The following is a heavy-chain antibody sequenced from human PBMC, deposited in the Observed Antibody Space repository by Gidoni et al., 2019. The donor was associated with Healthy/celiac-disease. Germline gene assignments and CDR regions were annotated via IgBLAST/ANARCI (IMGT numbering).Heavy chain of an antibody. V-gene: IGHV3-30*02. CDR3: ASPLCSSTSCYTWGAFDI. D-gene: IGHD2-2*02. Sequence: QVQLVESGGGVVQPGGSLRLSCAASGFTFSSYGMHWVRQAPGKGLEWVAFIRYDGSNKYYADSVKGRFTISRDNSKNTLYLQMNSLRAEDTAVYYCASPLCSSTSCYTWGAFDIWGQGTMVTVSS. CDR1: GFTFSSYG. J-gene: IGHJ3*02. CDR2: IRYDGSNK.